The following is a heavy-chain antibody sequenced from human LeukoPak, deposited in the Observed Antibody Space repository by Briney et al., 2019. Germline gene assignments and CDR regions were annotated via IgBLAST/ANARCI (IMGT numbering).Heavy chain of an antibody. D-gene: IGHD6-13*01. CDR1: GYTFTGYY. J-gene: IGHJ5*02. CDR2: INPNSGGT. Sequence: ASVKVSCKASGYTFTGYYMHWVRQAPGQGLEWMGWINPNSGGTNYAQKFQGRVTMTRDMSTSTVYMELSSLRSEDTAVYYCAKCLYSSSWYWFDPWGQGTLVTVSS. V-gene: IGHV1-2*02. CDR3: AKCLYSSSWYWFDP.